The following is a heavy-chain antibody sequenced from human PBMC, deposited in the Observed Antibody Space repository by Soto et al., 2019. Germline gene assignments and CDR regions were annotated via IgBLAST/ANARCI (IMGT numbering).Heavy chain of an antibody. CDR1: GGSFSGYY. Sequence: SETLSLTCAVYGGSFSGYYWSWIRQPPGKGLEWIGEINHSGSTDYNPSLKSRVTISVDTSKNQFSLKLSSVTAADTAVYYCATLYSSGWYSRGYWGQGTLVTAPQ. CDR3: ATLYSSGWYSRGY. CDR2: INHSGST. V-gene: IGHV4-34*01. J-gene: IGHJ4*02. D-gene: IGHD6-19*01.